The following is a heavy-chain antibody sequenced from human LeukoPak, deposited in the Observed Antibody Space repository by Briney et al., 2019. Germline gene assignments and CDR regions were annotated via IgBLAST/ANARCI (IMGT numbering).Heavy chain of an antibody. D-gene: IGHD1-1*01. V-gene: IGHV4-59*01. J-gene: IGHJ6*02. CDR2: ICDSGST. CDR3: AREGGTNYYYYGMDV. Sequence: SETLSLTCTVSGGSISSYYWSWIRQPPGKGLEWIGYICDSGSTNYNPSLKSRVTISVDTSKNQFSLKLSSVTAADTAVYYCAREGGTNYYYYGMDVWGQGTTVTVSS. CDR1: GGSISSYY.